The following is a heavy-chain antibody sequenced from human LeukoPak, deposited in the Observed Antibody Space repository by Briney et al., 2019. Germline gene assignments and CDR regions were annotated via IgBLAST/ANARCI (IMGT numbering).Heavy chain of an antibody. CDR1: GYSFTSYW. Sequence: GESLKISCKGSGYSFTSYWIGWARQMPGKGLEWMGIIYPGDTDTRYSPSYQGQVTISADKSISTAYLQWSSLKASDTAMYYCARLPMVRGDPFDYWGQGTLVTVSS. V-gene: IGHV5-51*01. D-gene: IGHD3-10*01. J-gene: IGHJ4*02. CDR2: IYPGDTDT. CDR3: ARLPMVRGDPFDY.